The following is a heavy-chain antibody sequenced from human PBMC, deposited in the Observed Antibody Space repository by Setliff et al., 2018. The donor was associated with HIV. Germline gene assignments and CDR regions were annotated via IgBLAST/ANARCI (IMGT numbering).Heavy chain of an antibody. CDR2: FYPEDGTT. CDR1: GYIPTALS. CDR3: ATLNEYAYQTGGWFDP. Sequence: ASVKVSCKVSGYIPTALSMHWVRQAPGKGLEWMGGFYPEDGTTIHAQNFQGRVTMTEATSSYTAYMELASLRSEDTAVYYCATLNEYAYQTGGWFDPWGRNPGHRLL. V-gene: IGHV1-24*01. D-gene: IGHD3-16*01. J-gene: IGHJ5*02.